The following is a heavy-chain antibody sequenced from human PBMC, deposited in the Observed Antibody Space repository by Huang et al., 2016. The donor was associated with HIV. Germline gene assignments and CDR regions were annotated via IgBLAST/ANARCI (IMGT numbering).Heavy chain of an antibody. D-gene: IGHD3-10*01. CDR1: GGSIRISAYH. V-gene: IGHV4-39*01. J-gene: IGHJ6*03. CDR3: ARHREGPVAYYSGWGSHLNYMDV. CDR2: IYFRWSP. Sequence: QLLLQESGPGLVKPSEALALTCAVSGGSIRISAYHWGWIRQPPGKGLEWIGIIYFRWSPHYRPSLKSRVTISVDTSKNHFCLNLTSMTAADTAVYYCARHREGPVAYYSGWGSHLNYMDVWGRGRTVVVSS.